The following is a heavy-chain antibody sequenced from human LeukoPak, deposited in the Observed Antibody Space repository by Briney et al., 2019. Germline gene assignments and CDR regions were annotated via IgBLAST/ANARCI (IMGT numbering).Heavy chain of an antibody. V-gene: IGHV4-38-2*02. CDR2: IYHSGST. CDR1: GYSISSGYC. CDR3: ARCGFGEFPYYYYYMDV. J-gene: IGHJ6*03. Sequence: SETLSLTCTVSGYSISSGYCWGWIRQPPGKGLEWIGSIYHSGSTYYNPSLKSRVTISVDTSKNQFSLKLSSVTAADTAVYYCARCGFGEFPYYYYYMDVWGKGTTVTVSS. D-gene: IGHD3-10*01.